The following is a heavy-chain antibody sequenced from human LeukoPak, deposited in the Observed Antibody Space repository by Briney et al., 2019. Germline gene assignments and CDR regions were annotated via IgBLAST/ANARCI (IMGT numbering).Heavy chain of an antibody. D-gene: IGHD6-13*01. V-gene: IGHV3-48*02. CDR3: ARDQGVYRGGYGMDV. CDR1: GFTFSSYS. CDR2: ISSSSSTI. Sequence: GGSLRLSCAASGFTFSSYSMNWVRQAPGKGLEWVSYISSSSSTIYYADSVKGRFTISRDNAKNSLYLQMNSLRDEDTAVYYCARDQGVYRGGYGMDVWGQGTTVTVSS. J-gene: IGHJ6*02.